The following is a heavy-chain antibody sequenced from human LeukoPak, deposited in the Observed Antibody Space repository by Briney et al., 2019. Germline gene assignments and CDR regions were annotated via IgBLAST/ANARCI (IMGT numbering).Heavy chain of an antibody. CDR3: ASAIAVAGLPDY. V-gene: IGHV4-61*02. CDR1: GGSISSGSYY. J-gene: IGHJ4*02. CDR2: IYTSGST. Sequence: PSETLSLTCTVSGGSISSGSYYWSWIRQPAGKGLEWIGRIYTSGSTNYNPSLKSRVTISVDTSKNQFSLKLSSVTAADTAVYYCASAIAVAGLPDYWGQGTLVTVSS. D-gene: IGHD6-19*01.